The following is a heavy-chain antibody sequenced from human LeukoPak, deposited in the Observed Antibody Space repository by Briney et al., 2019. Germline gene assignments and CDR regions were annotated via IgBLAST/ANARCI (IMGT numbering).Heavy chain of an antibody. D-gene: IGHD2-2*01. Sequence: SETLSLTCTVSGGSISSSSYYWGWIRQPPGKGLEWIGSIYYSGSTNYNPSLKSRVTISVDTSKNQFSLKLSSVTAADTAVYYCARHRIVVVPAARNWFDPWGQGTLVTVSS. CDR2: IYYSGST. J-gene: IGHJ5*02. V-gene: IGHV4-39*01. CDR1: GGSISSSSYY. CDR3: ARHRIVVVPAARNWFDP.